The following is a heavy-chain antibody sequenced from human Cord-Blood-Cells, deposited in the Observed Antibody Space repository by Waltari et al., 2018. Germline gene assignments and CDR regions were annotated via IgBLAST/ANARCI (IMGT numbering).Heavy chain of an antibody. J-gene: IGHJ6*02. V-gene: IGHV4-34*01. Sequence: QVQLQQWGAGLLKPSETLSLTCAVYGGSFSGYYWRWLRQPPGKGLEWIGEINHSGSTNYNPSLKSRVTISVDTSKNQFSLKLSSVTAADTAVYYCARGRRYYYYYGMDVWGQGTTVTVSS. CDR3: ARGRRYYYYYGMDV. CDR1: GGSFSGYY. CDR2: INHSGST.